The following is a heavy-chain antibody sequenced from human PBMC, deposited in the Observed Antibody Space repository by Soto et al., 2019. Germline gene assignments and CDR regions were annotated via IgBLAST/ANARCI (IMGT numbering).Heavy chain of an antibody. CDR2: IIPIFGTA. V-gene: IGHV1-69*06. CDR1: GGTFSSYA. Sequence: SVKVSCKASGGTFSSYAISCVRQAPGQGLEWMGGIIPIFGTANYAQKFQGRVTITADKSTSTAYMELSSLRSEDTAVYYCARDPKYCSSTSCQYGGWFDPWGQGTLVTVSS. J-gene: IGHJ5*02. D-gene: IGHD2-2*01. CDR3: ARDPKYCSSTSCQYGGWFDP.